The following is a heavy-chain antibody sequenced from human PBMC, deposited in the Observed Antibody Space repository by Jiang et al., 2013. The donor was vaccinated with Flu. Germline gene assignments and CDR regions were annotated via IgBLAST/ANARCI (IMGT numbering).Heavy chain of an antibody. CDR1: GGSISSYY. V-gene: IGHV4-59*01. D-gene: IGHD4-17*01. Sequence: SWPGLVKPSETLSLTCTVSGGSISSYYWSWIRQPPGKGLEWIGYIYYSGSTNYNPSLKSRVTISVDTSKNQFSLKLSSVTAADTAVYYCARCASVTYVDYWGQGTLVTVSS. CDR3: ARCASVTYVDY. J-gene: IGHJ4*02. CDR2: IYYSGST.